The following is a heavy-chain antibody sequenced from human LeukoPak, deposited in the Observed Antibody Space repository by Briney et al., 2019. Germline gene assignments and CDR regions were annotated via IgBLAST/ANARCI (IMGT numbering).Heavy chain of an antibody. CDR1: GGSISSYY. V-gene: IGHV4-59*01. D-gene: IGHD6-13*01. CDR3: ARVFRAAAVDY. Sequence: PSETLSLTCTVSGGSISSYYWSWIRQPPGKGLDWIGFIYHNGRTDYNPSPKSRVTISADTSKNQFSLRLSSVTAADTAVYYCARVFRAAAVDYWGQGTLVTVSS. CDR2: IYHNGRT. J-gene: IGHJ4*02.